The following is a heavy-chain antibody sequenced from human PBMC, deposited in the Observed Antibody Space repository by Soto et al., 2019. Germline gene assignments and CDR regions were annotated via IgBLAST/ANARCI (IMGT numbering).Heavy chain of an antibody. V-gene: IGHV1-46*01. CDR3: TTVGYRYGDWGEYYYGMDV. D-gene: IGHD5-18*01. CDR1: GYTFTSYY. J-gene: IGHJ6*02. CDR2: ISPSSGGT. Sequence: ASVKVSCKASGYTFTSYYIHWVRQAPGQGPEWMGMISPSSGGTDYAQKFQGRVTMTRDTSTSTIYMELSSLRSEDTAVYYCTTVGYRYGDWGEYYYGMDVWGQGTTVTVSS.